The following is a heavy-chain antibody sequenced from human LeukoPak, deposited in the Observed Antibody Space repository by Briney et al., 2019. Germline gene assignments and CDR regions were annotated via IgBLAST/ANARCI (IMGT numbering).Heavy chain of an antibody. D-gene: IGHD3-10*01. Sequence: GGSLRLSRVDSGFTFSSYSMNWVRQAPGKGLEWVSSISSTSIYIYYADSVKGRFTISRDNAKNSLYLQMNSLRAEDTAVYYCARDPTTYGSGSYYYYFDYWGQGTLVTVSS. V-gene: IGHV3-21*01. CDR2: ISSTSIYI. CDR3: ARDPTTYGSGSYYYYFDY. CDR1: GFTFSSYS. J-gene: IGHJ4*02.